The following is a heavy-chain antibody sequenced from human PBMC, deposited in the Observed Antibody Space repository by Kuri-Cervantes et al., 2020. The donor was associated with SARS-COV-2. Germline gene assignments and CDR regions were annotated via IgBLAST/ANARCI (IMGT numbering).Heavy chain of an antibody. D-gene: IGHD6-13*01. CDR1: GGSFSSYY. J-gene: IGHJ4*02. Sequence: SETLSLICVVSGGSFSSYYWSWLRQSPGKGLEWIGETSHRGRTSYNPSLESRLTISLDTSKNEISLTLTSVTAADTAVYYCARGVAAAFGYFDYWGQGTLVTVSS. CDR3: ARGVAAAFGYFDY. V-gene: IGHV4-34*01. CDR2: TSHRGRT.